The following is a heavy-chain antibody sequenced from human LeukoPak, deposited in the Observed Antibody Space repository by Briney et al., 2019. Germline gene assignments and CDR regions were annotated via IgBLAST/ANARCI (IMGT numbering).Heavy chain of an antibody. J-gene: IGHJ4*02. V-gene: IGHV4-39*01. CDR1: GGSISSSSYY. Sequence: SETLSLTCTVPGGSISSSSYYWGWIRQPPGKGLEWIGSIYYSGSTYYNPSLKSRVTISVDTSKNQFSLKLSSVTAADTAVYYCARQGRIQLWSPHRYFDYWGQGTLVTVSS. CDR2: IYYSGST. CDR3: ARQGRIQLWSPHRYFDY. D-gene: IGHD5-18*01.